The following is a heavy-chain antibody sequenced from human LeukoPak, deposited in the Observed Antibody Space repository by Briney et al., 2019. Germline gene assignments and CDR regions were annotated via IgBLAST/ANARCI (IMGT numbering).Heavy chain of an antibody. CDR3: ARNILFAFDI. CDR1: GLTVSSSY. Sequence: GGSLRLSCAPSGLTVSSSYMSWVRHAPGKGLEWVSIIYNDGSTYYADSMKGRFTISRDNSKNTLYLQVNSLRAEDTAMYYCARNILFAFDIWGQGTMVTVSS. CDR2: IYNDGST. J-gene: IGHJ3*02. V-gene: IGHV3-53*01.